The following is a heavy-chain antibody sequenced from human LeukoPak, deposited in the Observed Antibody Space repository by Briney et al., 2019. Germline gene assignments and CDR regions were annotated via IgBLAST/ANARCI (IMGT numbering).Heavy chain of an antibody. V-gene: IGHV3-30*02. CDR1: GFTFSSYG. CDR3: AKDAAPMVRGKPYYYYMDV. J-gene: IGHJ6*03. CDR2: IWYGGSNK. Sequence: GGSLRLSCAASGFTFSSYGMHWVRQAPGKGLEWVAVIWYGGSNKYYADSVKGRFTISRDNSKNTLYLQMNSLRAEDTAVYYCAKDAAPMVRGKPYYYYMDVWGKGTTVTVSS. D-gene: IGHD3-10*01.